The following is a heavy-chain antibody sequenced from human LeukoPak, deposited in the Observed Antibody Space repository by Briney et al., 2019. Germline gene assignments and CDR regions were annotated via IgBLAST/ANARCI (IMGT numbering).Heavy chain of an antibody. CDR2: INHRGST. Sequence: SGTLALPCAVFGGPFSGYYWSWSPQPPGKGLEWIGEINHRGSTNYNRSLKSRVTISVVTSRNQFSLKLGSVTAADTAVYYCARLPLRSHFDYWGQGTLVTVSS. V-gene: IGHV4-34*01. CDR3: ARLPLRSHFDY. J-gene: IGHJ4*02. CDR1: GGPFSGYY.